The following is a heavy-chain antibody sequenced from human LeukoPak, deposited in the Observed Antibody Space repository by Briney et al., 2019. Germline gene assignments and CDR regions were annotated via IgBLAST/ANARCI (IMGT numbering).Heavy chain of an antibody. D-gene: IGHD6-13*01. J-gene: IGHJ5*02. CDR2: IYSGGST. CDR1: GFTVSSNY. Sequence: GGSLRLSCAASGFTVSSNYMSWVRQAPGKGLEWVSVIYSGGSTYYADSVKGRFTISRDNSKNTLYLQMNSLGAEDTAVYYCAGAMYSSSWYGCWFDPWGQGTLVTVSS. CDR3: AGAMYSSSWYGCWFDP. V-gene: IGHV3-66*01.